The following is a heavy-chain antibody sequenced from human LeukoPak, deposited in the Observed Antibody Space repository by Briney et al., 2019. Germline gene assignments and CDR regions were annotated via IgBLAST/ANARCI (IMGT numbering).Heavy chain of an antibody. Sequence: GASVKVSCKTSGYTFISYGISWVRQAPGQGLEWMGWISAYSGNTNYAQKLQGRVTMTTDTSTSTAHMELRSLRSDDTAVYYCARDVDTMSGREDAFDIWGQGTMVTVSS. V-gene: IGHV1-18*01. D-gene: IGHD5-12*01. CDR1: GYTFISYG. CDR3: ARDVDTMSGREDAFDI. CDR2: ISAYSGNT. J-gene: IGHJ3*02.